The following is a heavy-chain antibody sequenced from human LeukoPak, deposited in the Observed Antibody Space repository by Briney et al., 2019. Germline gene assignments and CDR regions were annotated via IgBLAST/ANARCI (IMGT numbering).Heavy chain of an antibody. CDR1: GGSISSSSYY. CDR2: IYYSGTT. J-gene: IGHJ4*02. CDR3: AILTTMVRGVEQDY. D-gene: IGHD3-10*01. Sequence: SETLSLTCTVSGGSISSSSYYWGWIRQPPGKGLEWIGSIYYSGTTYYNPSLKSRVTISVDTSKNQFSLKLSSVTAADTAVYYCAILTTMVRGVEQDYWGQGTLVTVSS. V-gene: IGHV4-39*07.